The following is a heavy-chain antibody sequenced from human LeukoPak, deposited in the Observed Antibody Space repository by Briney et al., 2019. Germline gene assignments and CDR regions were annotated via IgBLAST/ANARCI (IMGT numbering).Heavy chain of an antibody. CDR1: GYTFTSYG. CDR2: ISAYNGNT. V-gene: IGHV1-18*01. Sequence: ASVKVSCKASGYTFTSYGISWVRQAPGQGLEWMGWISAYNGNTNYAQKFQGRVTITADESTSTAYMELSSLRSEDTAVYYCASGYYDSSGYYQDYWGQGTLVTVSS. J-gene: IGHJ4*02. CDR3: ASGYYDSSGYYQDY. D-gene: IGHD3-22*01.